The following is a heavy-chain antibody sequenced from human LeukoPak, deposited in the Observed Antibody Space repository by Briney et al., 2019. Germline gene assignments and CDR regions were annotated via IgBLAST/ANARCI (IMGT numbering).Heavy chain of an antibody. Sequence: GSLRLSCAASGFTFSSYAMHWVRQAPGKGLEYVSAISSNGGSTYYANSVKGRFAISRDNSKNTLYLQMGSLRAEDMAVYYCVTFGGVIVYWGQGTLVTVSS. V-gene: IGHV3-64*01. J-gene: IGHJ4*02. D-gene: IGHD3-16*02. CDR1: GFTFSSYA. CDR2: ISSNGGST. CDR3: VTFGGVIVY.